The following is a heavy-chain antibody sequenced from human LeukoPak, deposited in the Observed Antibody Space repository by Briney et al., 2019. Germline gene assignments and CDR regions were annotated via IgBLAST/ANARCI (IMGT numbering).Heavy chain of an antibody. D-gene: IGHD1-26*01. CDR3: ARVWELSDAFDI. J-gene: IGHJ3*02. Sequence: SGTLSLTCAVSGGSISSSNWWIWVRQPPGKGLEWIGEIYHSGTTNYNPSLKSRVTISVDKSKNQFSLKLSSVTAADAAVYYCARVWELSDAFDIWGQGTMVTVSS. V-gene: IGHV4-4*02. CDR2: IYHSGTT. CDR1: GGSISSSNW.